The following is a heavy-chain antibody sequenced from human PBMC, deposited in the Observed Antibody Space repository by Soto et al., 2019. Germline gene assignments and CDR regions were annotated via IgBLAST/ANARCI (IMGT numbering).Heavy chain of an antibody. D-gene: IGHD3-22*01. Sequence: GSVKVYVKTSGYTFTGYYMHLVRQAPGQGLEWMGRINPTRGGTNYAQKFQGWVTMTRDTSISTAYMELSRLRSDDTAVYYCARSSVSKYYDSSGYYRRHYGMDVWGQGTTVTVSS. CDR1: GYTFTGYY. CDR3: ARSSVSKYYDSSGYYRRHYGMDV. J-gene: IGHJ6*01. CDR2: INPTRGGT. V-gene: IGHV1-2*04.